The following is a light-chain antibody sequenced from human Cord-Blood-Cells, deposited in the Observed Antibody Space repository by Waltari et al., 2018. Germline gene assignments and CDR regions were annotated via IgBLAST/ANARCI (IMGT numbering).Light chain of an antibody. CDR2: DVS. CDR3: SSYTSSSTLV. J-gene: IGLJ3*02. CDR1: SSDGGCYNY. Sequence: QSALTQSPSVSGSPGQSPTISCSGTSSDGGCYNYVAWYQQHPGNAPKLMIYDVSKRPSGVSNRFSGSKSGNTASLTISGLQAEDEADYYCSSYTSSSTLVFGGGTKLTVL. V-gene: IGLV2-14*01.